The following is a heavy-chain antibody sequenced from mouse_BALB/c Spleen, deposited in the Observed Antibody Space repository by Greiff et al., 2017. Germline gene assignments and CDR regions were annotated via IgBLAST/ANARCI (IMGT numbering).Heavy chain of an antibody. CDR3: ARGRYDVYYAMDY. CDR2: ISSGGST. J-gene: IGHJ4*01. CDR1: GFTFSSYA. Sequence: EVKVVESGGGLVKPGGSLKLSCAASGFTFSSYAMSWVRQTPEKRLEWVASISSGGSTYYPDSVKGRFTISRDNARNILYLQMSSLRSEDTAMYYCARGRYDVYYAMDYWGQGTSVTVSS. D-gene: IGHD2-14*01. V-gene: IGHV5-6-5*01.